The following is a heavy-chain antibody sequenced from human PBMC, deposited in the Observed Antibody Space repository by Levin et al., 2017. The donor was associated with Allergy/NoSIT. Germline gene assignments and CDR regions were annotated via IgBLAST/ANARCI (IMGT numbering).Heavy chain of an antibody. D-gene: IGHD2-2*01. J-gene: IGHJ4*02. V-gene: IGHV3-53*01. CDR1: GFSVSTHY. CDR3: TKGHYSGVYQ. CDR2: IYDDGST. Sequence: GESLKISCAASGFSVSTHYMTWVRQGPGKGLECVSVIYDDGSTYYADSVRGRFTISRDNSKNTLSLQMNSLRDDDTAVYYCTKGHYSGVYQWGQGTLVAVSS.